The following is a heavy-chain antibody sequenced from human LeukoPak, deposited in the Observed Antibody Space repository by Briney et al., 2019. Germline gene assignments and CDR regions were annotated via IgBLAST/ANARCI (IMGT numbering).Heavy chain of an antibody. V-gene: IGHV3-23*01. CDR2: ISGSGGNT. CDR1: GFTFSSYA. Sequence: GSLRLSCAASGFTFSSYAMSWVRQAPGKGLDWVSAISGSGGNTYYADSVKGRFTISRDNCKNTLYLQVNSLRAEDTAVYYCAKVIGDSSGYFYYYGMDVWGQGTTVTVSS. D-gene: IGHD3-22*01. J-gene: IGHJ6*02. CDR3: AKVIGDSSGYFYYYGMDV.